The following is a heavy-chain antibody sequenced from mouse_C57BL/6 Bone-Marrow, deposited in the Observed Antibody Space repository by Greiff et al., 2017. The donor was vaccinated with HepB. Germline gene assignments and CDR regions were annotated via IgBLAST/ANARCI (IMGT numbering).Heavy chain of an antibody. J-gene: IGHJ4*01. D-gene: IGHD1-1*01. CDR2: IYIGNGYT. V-gene: IGHV1-58*01. Sequence: VQLKQSGAELVRPGSSVKMSCKTSGYTFTSYGINWVKQRPGQGLEWIGYIYIGNGYTEYNEKFKGKATLTSDTSSSTAYMQLSSLTSADSAIYFCARYVITTARAMDYWGQGTSVTVSS. CDR1: GYTFTSYG. CDR3: ARYVITTARAMDY.